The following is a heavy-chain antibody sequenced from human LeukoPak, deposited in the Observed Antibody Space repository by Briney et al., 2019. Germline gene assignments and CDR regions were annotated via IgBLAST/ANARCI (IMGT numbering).Heavy chain of an antibody. D-gene: IGHD4-23*01. CDR3: TRDPGGKGRWERPIDY. CDR2: IRSKAYGGTT. V-gene: IGHV3-49*03. J-gene: IGHJ4*02. Sequence: GGSLRLSCTASGFTFGDYAMSWFRQAPGKGLEWVGFIRSKAYGGTTEYAASVKGRFTISRDDSKSIAYLQMNSLKTEDTAVYYCTRDPGGKGRWERPIDYWGQGTLVIVSS. CDR1: GFTFGDYA.